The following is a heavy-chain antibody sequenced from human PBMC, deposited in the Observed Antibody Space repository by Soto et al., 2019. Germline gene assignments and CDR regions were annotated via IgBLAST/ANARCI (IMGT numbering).Heavy chain of an antibody. D-gene: IGHD6-19*01. CDR2: LNSDGTSA. CDR3: ARGPFGWYGFDY. CDR1: GFTFSSDW. V-gene: IGHV3-74*01. Sequence: EVQLVESGGGLVQPGGSLRLSCAGSGFTFSSDWMHWVRQDPGKGLVWVSRLNSDGTSASYADAVKGRFTISRDNAKNTLFLQMNSLTAEDTALYYCARGPFGWYGFDYWGQGTLVTVSS. J-gene: IGHJ4*02.